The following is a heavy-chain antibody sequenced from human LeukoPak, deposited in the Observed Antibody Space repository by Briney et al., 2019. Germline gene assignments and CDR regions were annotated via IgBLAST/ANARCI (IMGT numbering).Heavy chain of an antibody. V-gene: IGHV4-59*11. J-gene: IGHJ4*02. CDR2: LYYGGTA. Sequence: SETLSLTCTVSGGSISGHYWTWVRQTPERGLEWIGYLYYGGTASYSPSLKSRVTFSIDTSKNQFSLTLTSVASADTATYYCAGSRRAGFFDYWGQGTLVTVSS. CDR1: GGSISGHY. CDR3: AGSRRAGFFDY. D-gene: IGHD5-24*01.